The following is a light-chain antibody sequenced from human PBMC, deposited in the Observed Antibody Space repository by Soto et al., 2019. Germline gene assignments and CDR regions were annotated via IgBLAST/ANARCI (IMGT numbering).Light chain of an antibody. V-gene: IGKV1-5*03. CDR2: KAI. CDR1: QSISTW. J-gene: IGKJ2*01. Sequence: DIQMTQSPSTLSASVGDRVTITCRASQSISTWLAWYQQKPGKAPKLLIYKAINLPSGVPSRFSGSGAGTEFSLTISSLHPDDFATYYCQRYNDFQYTFGEGTKLEMK. CDR3: QRYNDFQYT.